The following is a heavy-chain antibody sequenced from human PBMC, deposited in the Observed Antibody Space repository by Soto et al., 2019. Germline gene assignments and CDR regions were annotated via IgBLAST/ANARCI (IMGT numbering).Heavy chain of an antibody. CDR2: ISVYNGNT. CDR1: GYTFTSSG. V-gene: IGHV1-18*01. CDR3: ARGVVVPAATGKTWFDP. J-gene: IGHJ5*02. D-gene: IGHD2-2*01. Sequence: ASVKVSCKASGYTFTSSGISWVRQSPGQGLEWMGWISVYNGNTNYAQNFQGRVSMTTDTSTSTVYMELRNLRSDDTAVYYCARGVVVPAATGKTWFDPWGQGTLVTVSS.